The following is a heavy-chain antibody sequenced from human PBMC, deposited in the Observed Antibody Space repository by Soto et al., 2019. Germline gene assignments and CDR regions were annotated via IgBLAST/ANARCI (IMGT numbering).Heavy chain of an antibody. D-gene: IGHD6-13*01. Sequence: PGGSLRLSCTASGFTFGDYAMSWFRQAPGKGLEWVGFIRSKAYGGTTEYAASVRGRFTISRDDSKSIAYLQMNSLKTEDTAVYYCTRGRAAAGTYYYYYGMDVWGQGATVTVSS. CDR1: GFTFGDYA. CDR3: TRGRAAAGTYYYYYGMDV. CDR2: IRSKAYGGTT. J-gene: IGHJ6*02. V-gene: IGHV3-49*03.